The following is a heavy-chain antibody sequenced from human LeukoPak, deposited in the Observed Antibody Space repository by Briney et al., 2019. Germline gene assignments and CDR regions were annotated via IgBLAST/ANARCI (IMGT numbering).Heavy chain of an antibody. CDR2: IYTTGGT. J-gene: IGHJ4*02. D-gene: IGHD6-13*01. CDR1: GDSISSYY. Sequence: PSETLSLTCIASGDSISSYYWSWIRQPAGKGLEWIGRIYTTGGTSYNPSLNSRVNMSVDTSKNHFSLKLGSVNAEDTGVYYCARGIAAAAKQGGFDLWGQRTLVSVSS. CDR3: ARGIAAAAKQGGFDL. V-gene: IGHV4-4*07.